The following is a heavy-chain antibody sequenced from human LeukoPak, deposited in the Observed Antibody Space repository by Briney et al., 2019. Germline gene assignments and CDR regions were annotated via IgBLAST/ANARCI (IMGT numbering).Heavy chain of an antibody. D-gene: IGHD3-9*01. CDR2: INPSSGST. J-gene: IGHJ4*02. CDR1: GYTFTSYY. Sequence: ASVTVSCKASGYTFTSYYMHWVRQAPGQGLEWMGIINPSSGSTSYAQKFQGRVTMTRDTSTSTVYMELSSLRSEDTAVYYCAREEPDWSFDYWGQGTLVTVSS. V-gene: IGHV1-46*01. CDR3: AREEPDWSFDY.